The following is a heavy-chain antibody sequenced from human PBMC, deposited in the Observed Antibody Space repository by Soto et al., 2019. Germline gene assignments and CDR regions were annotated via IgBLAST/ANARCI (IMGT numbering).Heavy chain of an antibody. J-gene: IGHJ4*02. V-gene: IGHV1-3*01. D-gene: IGHD1-7*01. CDR2: INAGNGNT. Sequence: GVPVKVSCKASGYTFTCYEMHWARQAPGQRLEWMGWINAGNGNTKYSQKFQGRVTITRDTSASTAYMELSTLRSEDTAVYYCARDPGWNYDYWGQGTLVTVSS. CDR3: ARDPGWNYDY. CDR1: GYTFTCYE.